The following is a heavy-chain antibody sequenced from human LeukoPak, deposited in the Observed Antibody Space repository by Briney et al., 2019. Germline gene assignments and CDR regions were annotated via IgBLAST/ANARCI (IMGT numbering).Heavy chain of an antibody. CDR1: GFTFSSYE. CDR2: ISSSGTTI. Sequence: GGSLRVSCAASGFTFSSYEMNWVRQAPGKGLECVSYISSSGTTIYYADSVKGRFTISRDNAKNSLYLQMNSLRAEDTAVYYCARVGVVVAATGNLWFDPWGQGTLVTVSS. CDR3: ARVGVVVAATGNLWFDP. V-gene: IGHV3-48*03. J-gene: IGHJ5*02. D-gene: IGHD2-15*01.